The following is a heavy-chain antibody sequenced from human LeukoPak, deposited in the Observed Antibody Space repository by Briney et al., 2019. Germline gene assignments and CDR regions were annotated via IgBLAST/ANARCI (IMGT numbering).Heavy chain of an antibody. CDR1: GYTFNNHY. Sequence: ASVKVSCKASGYTFNNHYMYWVRQAPGQGLEWMGVINPSGGSTSYAQKFQGRVTMTRDTSTRTVYMEVSSLRSEGTAVYYCARQGTYSSAIGMGYWGQGTLVTVSS. CDR2: INPSGGST. D-gene: IGHD6-19*01. J-gene: IGHJ4*02. V-gene: IGHV1-46*02. CDR3: ARQGTYSSAIGMGY.